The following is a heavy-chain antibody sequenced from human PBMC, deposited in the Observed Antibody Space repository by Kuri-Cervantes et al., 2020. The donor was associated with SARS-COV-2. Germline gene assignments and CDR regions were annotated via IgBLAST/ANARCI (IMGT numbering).Heavy chain of an antibody. J-gene: IGHJ4*02. V-gene: IGHV3-23*01. CDR3: ARDLSFGLGTSTVVTLDY. CDR1: GFTISDYY. CDR2: ISGSGGST. D-gene: IGHD4-23*01. Sequence: GESLKISCAASGFTISDYYMSWIRQAPGKGLEWVSAISGSGGSTYYADSVKGRFTISRDNSKNTLYLQMNSLRAEDTAVYYCARDLSFGLGTSTVVTLDYWGQGTLVTVSS.